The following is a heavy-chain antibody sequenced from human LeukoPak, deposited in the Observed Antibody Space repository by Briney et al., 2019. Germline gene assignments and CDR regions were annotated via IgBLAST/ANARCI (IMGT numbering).Heavy chain of an antibody. CDR3: ARDPLYCSGGSCYGDAFDI. V-gene: IGHV6-1*01. CDR1: GDSASSNSAA. CDR2: TYYRSKWYN. Sequence: SQTLSLTCAISGDSASSNSAAWNWIRQSPSRGLEWLGRTYYRSKWYNDYAVSVKGRITINPDTSKNQFSLQLNSVTPEDTAVYYCARDPLYCSGGSCYGDAFDIWGQGTMVTVSS. D-gene: IGHD2-15*01. J-gene: IGHJ3*02.